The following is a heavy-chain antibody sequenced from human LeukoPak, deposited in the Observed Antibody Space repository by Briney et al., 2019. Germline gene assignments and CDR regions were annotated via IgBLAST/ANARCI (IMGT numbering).Heavy chain of an antibody. V-gene: IGHV1-3*01. CDR2: INAGNGNT. J-gene: IGHJ1*01. CDR3: ASSGWYGDVFQH. Sequence: ASVKVSCKASGYTFTSYAMHWVRQAPGQRLEWMGWINAGNGNTKYSQKFQGRVTITRDTSASTAYMELSSLRSEDTAVYYCASSGWYGDVFQHWGQGTLVTVSS. CDR1: GYTFTSYA. D-gene: IGHD6-19*01.